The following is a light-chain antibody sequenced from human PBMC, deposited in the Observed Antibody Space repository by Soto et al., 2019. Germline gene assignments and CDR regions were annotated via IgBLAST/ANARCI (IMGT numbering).Light chain of an antibody. V-gene: IGLV2-14*01. CDR1: SSDVGGYNY. Sequence: QSALTQPASVSGSPGQSINISCTGTSSDVGGYNYVSWYQQHPGKAPKLMIYEVSNRPSGVSNRLSCSKSGNTASLTISGLQAEDEADYYCSSYTSSSTRVFGGGTKLTVL. CDR3: SSYTSSSTRV. CDR2: EVS. J-gene: IGLJ3*02.